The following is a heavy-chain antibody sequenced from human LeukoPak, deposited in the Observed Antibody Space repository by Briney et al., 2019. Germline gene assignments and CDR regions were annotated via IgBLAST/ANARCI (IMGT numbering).Heavy chain of an antibody. J-gene: IGHJ4*02. Sequence: SETLSLTCTVPGGSISSYYWSWIRQPPGKGLEWIGYIYYSGSTNYNPSLKSRVTISVDTSKNQFSLKLSSVTAADTAVYYCARGTMAEFDYWGQGTLVTVSS. CDR3: ARGTMAEFDY. D-gene: IGHD3-10*01. V-gene: IGHV4-59*01. CDR2: IYYSGST. CDR1: GGSISSYY.